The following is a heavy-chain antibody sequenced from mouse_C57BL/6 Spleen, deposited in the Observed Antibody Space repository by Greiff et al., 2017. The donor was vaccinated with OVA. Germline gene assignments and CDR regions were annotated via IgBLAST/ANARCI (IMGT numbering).Heavy chain of an antibody. CDR2: INYDGSST. CDR1: GFTFSDYY. V-gene: IGHV5-16*01. CDR3: AREGYYSNYVRFAY. J-gene: IGHJ3*01. Sequence: LVESEGGLVQPGSSMKLSCTASGFTFSDYYMAWVRQVPEKGLEWVANINYDGSSTYYLDSLKSRFIISRDNAKNILYLQMSSLKSEDTATYYCAREGYYSNYVRFAYWGQGTLVTVSA. D-gene: IGHD2-5*01.